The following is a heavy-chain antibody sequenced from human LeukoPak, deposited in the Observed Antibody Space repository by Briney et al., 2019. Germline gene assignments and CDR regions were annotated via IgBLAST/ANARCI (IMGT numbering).Heavy chain of an antibody. CDR3: ARLRFSSGMDL. CDR1: GGSISSSSYY. V-gene: IGHV4-39*01. Sequence: SETLSLTCTVSGGSISSSSYYWGWIRQPPGKGLEWIGSIYYSGSTYYNPSLKSRVTISVDTSKNQFSLKLSSVTAADTAVYYCARLRFSSGMDLWGQGTLVTVSS. D-gene: IGHD3-10*01. CDR2: IYYSGST. J-gene: IGHJ4*02.